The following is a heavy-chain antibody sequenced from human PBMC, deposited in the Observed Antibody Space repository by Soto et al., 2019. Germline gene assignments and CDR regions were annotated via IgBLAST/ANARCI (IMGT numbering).Heavy chain of an antibody. J-gene: IGHJ4*02. Sequence: ETLSLTCAVYCGSFSSYYWSWIRQPPGKGLEWIGEINHSGSTNYNPSLKSRVTMPVDTSKNQFSLKLSSVTAADTAVYYCAKTSGFYCWGQGTLVTVSS. CDR2: INHSGST. D-gene: IGHD6-6*01. CDR1: CGSFSSYY. CDR3: AKTSGFYC. V-gene: IGHV4-34*01.